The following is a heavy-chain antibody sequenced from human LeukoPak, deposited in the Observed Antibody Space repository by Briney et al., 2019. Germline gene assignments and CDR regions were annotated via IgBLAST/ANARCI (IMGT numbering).Heavy chain of an antibody. CDR1: GGTFSSYA. CDR3: ARVGHYEWFGELVPLDY. J-gene: IGHJ4*02. V-gene: IGHV1-69*04. D-gene: IGHD3-10*01. CDR2: IITILGIA. Sequence: SVKASCKASGGTFSSYAISWVRQSPGQGLEWMGRIITILGIANYAQKFQGRVTITADKSTSTAYMELSSLRSEDTAVYYCARVGHYEWFGELVPLDYWGQGTLVTVSS.